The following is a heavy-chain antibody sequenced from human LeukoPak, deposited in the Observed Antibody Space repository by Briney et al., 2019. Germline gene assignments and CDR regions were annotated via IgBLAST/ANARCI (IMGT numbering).Heavy chain of an antibody. CDR3: ARAESISQLAQWFDP. D-gene: IGHD6-6*01. Sequence: GASVKVSCKASGGTFSSYAISWVRQAPGQGLEWMGRIIPIFGIANYAQKFQGRVTITADKSTSTAYMELSSLRSEDTAVYYCARAESISQLAQWFDPWGQGTLVTVSS. V-gene: IGHV1-69*04. J-gene: IGHJ5*02. CDR1: GGTFSSYA. CDR2: IIPIFGIA.